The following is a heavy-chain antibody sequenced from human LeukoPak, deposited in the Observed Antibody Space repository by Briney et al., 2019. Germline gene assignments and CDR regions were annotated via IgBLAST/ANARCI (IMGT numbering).Heavy chain of an antibody. D-gene: IGHD3-3*01. Sequence: KSSETLSLTCAVYGGSFSGYYWSWIRQPPGKGLEWIGEINHSGSTNYNPSLKRRVTISVDTSKNQFSLKLSSVTAADTAVYYCARGFGDYDFWSGYSPYYFDYWGQGTLVTVSS. V-gene: IGHV4-34*01. CDR1: GGSFSGYY. CDR2: INHSGST. J-gene: IGHJ4*02. CDR3: ARGFGDYDFWSGYSPYYFDY.